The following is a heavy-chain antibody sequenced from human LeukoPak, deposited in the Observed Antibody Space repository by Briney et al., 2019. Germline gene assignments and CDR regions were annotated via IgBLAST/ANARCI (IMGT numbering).Heavy chain of an antibody. CDR3: ASLSRVRGVISPTRTDY. CDR1: GGSFSGYY. CDR2: INHSGST. Sequence: SETLSLTCAVYGGSFSGYYWSWIRQPPGKGLDGIGEINHSGSTNYNPSLKSRVTISVDTSKNQFSLKLSSVTAADTAVYYCASLSRVRGVISPTRTDYWGQGTLVTVSS. V-gene: IGHV4-34*01. J-gene: IGHJ4*02. D-gene: IGHD3-10*01.